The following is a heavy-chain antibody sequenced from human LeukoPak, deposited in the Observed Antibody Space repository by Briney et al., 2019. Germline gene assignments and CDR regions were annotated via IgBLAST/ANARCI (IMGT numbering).Heavy chain of an antibody. J-gene: IGHJ4*02. D-gene: IGHD6-19*01. CDR2: ISYDGSNK. CDR1: GFTFSSYA. Sequence: GGSLRLSCAASGFTFSSYAIHWVRQAPGKGLEWVAVISYDGSNKYYADSVKGRFTISRDDSKNTLYLQMNSLRAEDTAVYYCARTKTGYSSGWSGDLDYWGQGTLVTVS. CDR3: ARTKTGYSSGWSGDLDY. V-gene: IGHV3-30*04.